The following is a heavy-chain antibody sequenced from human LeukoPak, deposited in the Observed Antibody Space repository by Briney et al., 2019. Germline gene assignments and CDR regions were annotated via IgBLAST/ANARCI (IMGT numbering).Heavy chain of an antibody. CDR1: GGSFSGYY. CDR2: INHSGST. Sequence: SETLSLTCAVYGGSFSGYYWSWIRQPPGKGLEWIGEINHSGSTNYNPSLKSRVTISVDTSKNQFSLKLSSVTAADTAVYYCARDSRRHYYDSSGYYPQSYFDYWGQGTLVTVSS. V-gene: IGHV4-34*01. D-gene: IGHD3-22*01. J-gene: IGHJ4*02. CDR3: ARDSRRHYYDSSGYYPQSYFDY.